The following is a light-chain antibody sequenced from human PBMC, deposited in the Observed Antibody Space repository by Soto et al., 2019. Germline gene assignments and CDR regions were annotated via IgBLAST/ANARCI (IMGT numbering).Light chain of an antibody. Sequence: EIVMTQSPATLSVYPGERATLSCRASQSVSSNLAWYQQKPGQAPRLLIYGASTRATGIPARFSGSGSGTEFTLTIRCLQSEDLSFYYCLHYSDWLPFTFSHGNREHIK. CDR2: GAS. CDR3: LHYSDWLPFT. V-gene: IGKV3-15*01. CDR1: QSVSSN. J-gene: IGKJ3*01.